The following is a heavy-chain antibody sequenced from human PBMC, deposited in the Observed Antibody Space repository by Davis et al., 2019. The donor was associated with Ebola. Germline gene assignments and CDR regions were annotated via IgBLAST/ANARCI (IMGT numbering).Heavy chain of an antibody. J-gene: IGHJ6*04. Sequence: GESLNISCAASGFIFSDYYICWLRQAPAKRLEWVPHISSSGSTIYYGDSVKGRLTISRDNAKKSLYLQMNSLRAEDTAVYYCARVGRYFDWFSSYGMDVWGKGTTVTVSS. D-gene: IGHD3-9*01. CDR1: GFIFSDYY. CDR3: ARVGRYFDWFSSYGMDV. CDR2: ISSSGSTI. V-gene: IGHV3-11*01.